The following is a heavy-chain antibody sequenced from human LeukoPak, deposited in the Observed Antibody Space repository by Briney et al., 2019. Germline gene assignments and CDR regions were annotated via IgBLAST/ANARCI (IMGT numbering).Heavy chain of an antibody. CDR1: GSALRTYA. CDR3: VKVRLGLLLDGDYLDY. D-gene: IGHD3-3*02. Sequence: PGGSLRPSFSVSGSALRTYAMPWFRQAPGKGLEYVSAISSNGGSTYYADSVKGRFTISRDNSKNTLYLQMSSLRAEDTAVYYCVKVRLGLLLDGDYLDYWAQGTLVTVSS. J-gene: IGHJ4*02. CDR2: ISSNGGST. V-gene: IGHV3-64D*06.